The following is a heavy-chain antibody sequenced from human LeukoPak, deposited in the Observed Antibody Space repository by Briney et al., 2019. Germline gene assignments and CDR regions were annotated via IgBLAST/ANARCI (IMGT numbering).Heavy chain of an antibody. CDR1: GFTFSSYS. Sequence: PGGSLRLSCAASGFTFSSYSMNWVRQAPGKGLEWVSSISSSSSYIYYADSVKGRFTISRDNAKNSLYLQMNSLSAEDTAVYYCAKEGRYSSSWYDYFDYWGQGTLVTVSS. CDR3: AKEGRYSSSWYDYFDY. D-gene: IGHD6-13*01. CDR2: ISSSSSYI. V-gene: IGHV3-21*04. J-gene: IGHJ4*02.